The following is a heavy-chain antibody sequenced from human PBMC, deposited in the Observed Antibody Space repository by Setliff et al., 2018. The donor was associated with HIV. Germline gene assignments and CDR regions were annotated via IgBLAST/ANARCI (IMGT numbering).Heavy chain of an antibody. CDR1: GGSFTSRSYY. CDR2: IFYSGIT. J-gene: IGHJ3*02. Sequence: PSETLSLTCTVSGGSFTSRSYYWGWIRQPPGKGLEWIGSIFYSGITYYNPSLKSRVTISVDTFKNQFSLNLTSVTAADTAVYYCARSKTFYDFWGGYYTHGAFKIWGLGTMVT. D-gene: IGHD3-3*01. V-gene: IGHV4-39*01. CDR3: ARSKTFYDFWGGYYTHGAFKI.